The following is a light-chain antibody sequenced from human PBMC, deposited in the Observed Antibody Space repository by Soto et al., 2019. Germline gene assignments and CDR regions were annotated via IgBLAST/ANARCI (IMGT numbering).Light chain of an antibody. J-gene: IGKJ1*01. CDR2: SAS. CDR3: QQYNNWPPWT. V-gene: IGKV3-15*01. Sequence: EIVMTQSPATLSVSPGERATLSCRASQSVSSNLAWYQQKPGQAPRLLINSASTRATGIPARFSGSGSGTEFTLTISSLESEDFAVYYCQQYNNWPPWTFGQGTKVEIK. CDR1: QSVSSN.